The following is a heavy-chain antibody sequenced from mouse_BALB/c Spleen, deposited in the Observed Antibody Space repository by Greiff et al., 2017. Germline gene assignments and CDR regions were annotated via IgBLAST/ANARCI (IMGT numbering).Heavy chain of an antibody. J-gene: IGHJ3*01. Sequence: VQLQQPGAELVKPGASVKLSCKASGYTFTSYYMYWVKQRPGQGLEWIGGINPSNGGTNFNEKFKSKATLTVDKSSSTAYMQLSSLTSEDSAVYYCTRSAYDGYYFAYWGQGTLVTVSA. D-gene: IGHD2-3*01. V-gene: IGHV1S81*02. CDR3: TRSAYDGYYFAY. CDR1: GYTFTSYY. CDR2: INPSNGGT.